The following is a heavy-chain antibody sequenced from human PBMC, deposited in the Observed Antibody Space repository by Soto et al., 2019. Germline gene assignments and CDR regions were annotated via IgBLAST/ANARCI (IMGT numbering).Heavy chain of an antibody. CDR1: GFTFRSFT. V-gene: IGHV3-21*01. J-gene: IGHJ5*02. D-gene: IGHD6-13*01. Sequence: GGSLRLSCAASGFTFRSFTMNWVRQAPGKGLEWVSTISSNSAYIYYTDALRGRFTISRDNAKNSLHLQMNSLRAEDTAVYYCSRDASRDSSARGWFDPWGPGTLVTVSS. CDR3: SRDASRDSSARGWFDP. CDR2: ISSNSAYI.